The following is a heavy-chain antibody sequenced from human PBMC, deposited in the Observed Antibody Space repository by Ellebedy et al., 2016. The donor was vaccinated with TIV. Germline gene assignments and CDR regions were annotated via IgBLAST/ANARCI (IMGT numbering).Heavy chain of an antibody. Sequence: SLKISXAASGFTFDDYAMHWVRQAPGKGLEWVSGISWNSGSIGYADSVKGRFTISRDNSKNSLYLQMNSLRTEDTALYYCAKNTVVAARSDYYYGMDVWGQGTTVTVSS. J-gene: IGHJ6*02. D-gene: IGHD2-15*01. V-gene: IGHV3-9*01. CDR3: AKNTVVAARSDYYYGMDV. CDR2: ISWNSGSI. CDR1: GFTFDDYA.